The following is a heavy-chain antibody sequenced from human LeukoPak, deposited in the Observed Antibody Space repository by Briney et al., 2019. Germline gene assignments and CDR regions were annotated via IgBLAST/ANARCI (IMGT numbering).Heavy chain of an antibody. J-gene: IGHJ4*02. CDR2: TYYRSKWSN. V-gene: IGHV6-1*01. CDR1: GDSVSSNSVT. Sequence: SQTPSLTCAISGDSVSSNSVTWNWIRQSPSRGLEWLGRTYYRSKWSNDYSVSVKSRITINPDTSKNQFSLQLNSVTPEDTAVYYCARVSGGVFEDWGQGTLVTVSS. D-gene: IGHD2-8*02. CDR3: ARVSGGVFED.